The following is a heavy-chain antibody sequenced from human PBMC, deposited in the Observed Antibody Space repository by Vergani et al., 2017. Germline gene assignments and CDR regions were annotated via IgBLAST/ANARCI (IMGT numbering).Heavy chain of an antibody. CDR3: ARAYDILTGYHDY. D-gene: IGHD3-9*01. J-gene: IGHJ4*02. V-gene: IGHV3-30-3*01. CDR1: GFTFSSYA. CDR2: ISYDGSNK. Sequence: QVQLVESGGGVVQPGRSLRLSCAASGFTFSSYAMHWVRQAPGKGLEWVAVISYDGSNKYYADSVKGRFTISRDNSKNTLYLQMNSLRAEDTAVYYCARAYDILTGYHDYWGQGTLVTVSS.